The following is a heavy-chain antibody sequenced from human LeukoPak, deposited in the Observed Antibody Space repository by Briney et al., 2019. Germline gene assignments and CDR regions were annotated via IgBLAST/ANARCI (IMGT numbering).Heavy chain of an antibody. CDR1: GGSISSYY. V-gene: IGHV4-59*01. J-gene: IGHJ4*02. CDR3: ARGTYYYDSSGYYYSYFDY. CDR2: IYYSGGT. Sequence: PSETLSLTCTVSGGSISSYYWSWIRQPPGKGLEWIGYIYYSGGTNYNPSLKSRVTISVDTSKNQFSLKLSSVTAADTAVYYCARGTYYYDSSGYYYSYFDYWGQGTLVTVSS. D-gene: IGHD3-22*01.